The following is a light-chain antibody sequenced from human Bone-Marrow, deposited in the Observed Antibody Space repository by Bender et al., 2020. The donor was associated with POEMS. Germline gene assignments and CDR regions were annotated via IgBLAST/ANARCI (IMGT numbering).Light chain of an antibody. CDR2: DVT. CDR3: CSYTSSSTYV. J-gene: IGLJ1*01. V-gene: IGLV2-14*02. Sequence: QSALTQPASVSGSPGQSITISCTGTSSDVGSYKFVSWYQQYPGQVPKLVIYDVTQRPSGVPDRLSGSKSGNTASLTISGLQVDDEADYYCCSYTSSSTYVFGTGTKVTVL. CDR1: SSDVGSYKF.